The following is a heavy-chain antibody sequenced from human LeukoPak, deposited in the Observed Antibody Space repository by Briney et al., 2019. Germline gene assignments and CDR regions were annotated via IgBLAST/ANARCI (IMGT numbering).Heavy chain of an antibody. J-gene: IGHJ4*02. V-gene: IGHV3-21*01. CDR1: GFTFSSYA. Sequence: PGGSLRLSCAASGFTFSSYAMNWVRQAPGKGLEWVSSISSSSSYIYYADSVKGRFTISRDNAKNSLYLQMNSLRAEDTAVYYCARVEDGYKRAYDYWGQGTLVTVSS. CDR3: ARVEDGYKRAYDY. D-gene: IGHD5-24*01. CDR2: ISSSSSYI.